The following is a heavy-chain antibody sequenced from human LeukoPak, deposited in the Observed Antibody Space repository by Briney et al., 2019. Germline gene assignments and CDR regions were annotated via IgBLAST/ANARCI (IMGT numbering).Heavy chain of an antibody. J-gene: IGHJ4*02. CDR3: AKGGTGEVTNFDY. CDR2: IRYDETNR. Sequence: HPGGSLRLSCAASGFNFSSYGTHWVRQAPGKGLEWVSFIRYDETNRYYADSVKGRFTISRDNSKSTLYLQMNSLRAEDTAFYYCAKGGTGEVTNFDYWGQGTLVTVSS. V-gene: IGHV3-30*02. CDR1: GFNFSSYG. D-gene: IGHD3-16*01.